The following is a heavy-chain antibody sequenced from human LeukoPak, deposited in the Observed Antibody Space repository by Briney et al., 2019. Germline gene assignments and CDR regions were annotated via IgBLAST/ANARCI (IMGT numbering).Heavy chain of an antibody. J-gene: IGHJ3*02. CDR1: GFTFDDYA. CDR3: AKLDSGWGAFDI. D-gene: IGHD6-19*01. V-gene: IGHV3-9*01. Sequence: GRSPRLSCAASGFTFDDYAMHWVRQAPGKGLEWVSGISWNSGSIGYADSVKGRFTISRDNAKNSLYLQMNSLRAEDTALYYCAKLDSGWGAFDIWGQGTMVTVSS. CDR2: ISWNSGSI.